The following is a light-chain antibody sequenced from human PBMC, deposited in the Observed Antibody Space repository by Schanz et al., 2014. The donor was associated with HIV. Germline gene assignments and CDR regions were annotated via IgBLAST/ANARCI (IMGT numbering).Light chain of an antibody. V-gene: IGLV1-40*01. Sequence: QSVLTQPPSVSGAPGQRVTISCTGSRSNIGAGYDVHWYQQLPGTAPKLLIYGNNNRPSGVPDRFSGSKSGTSASLAITGLQAEDEADYYCQSSDSSRSGSPVFGGGTKLTVL. J-gene: IGLJ2*01. CDR2: GNN. CDR1: RSNIGAGYD. CDR3: QSSDSSRSGSPV.